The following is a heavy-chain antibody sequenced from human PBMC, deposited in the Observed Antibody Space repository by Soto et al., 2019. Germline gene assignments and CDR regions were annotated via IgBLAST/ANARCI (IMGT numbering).Heavy chain of an antibody. V-gene: IGHV1-18*01. Sequence: ASVKVSCKASGYTFTSYGISWVRQAPGQGLEWMGWISAYNGNTNYAQKLQGRVTMTTDTSTSTAYTELRSLRSDDTAVYYCARESLPNYDILTGYFANYYYYYMDVWGKGTTVTVSS. CDR2: ISAYNGNT. CDR1: GYTFTSYG. J-gene: IGHJ6*03. CDR3: ARESLPNYDILTGYFANYYYYYMDV. D-gene: IGHD3-9*01.